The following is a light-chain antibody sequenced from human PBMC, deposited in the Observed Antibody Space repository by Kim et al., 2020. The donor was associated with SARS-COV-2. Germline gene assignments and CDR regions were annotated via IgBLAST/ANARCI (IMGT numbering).Light chain of an antibody. CDR2: SNN. V-gene: IGLV1-44*01. CDR1: RSTIGSNT. Sequence: GRRATNSCSGSRSTIGSNTVNWYQHLPGTAPKLLIYSNNQRPSGVPDRFSGSKSGTSASLAISGLKSEDEADYYCAAWDDSLNGVVFGGGTQLTVL. J-gene: IGLJ2*01. CDR3: AAWDDSLNGVV.